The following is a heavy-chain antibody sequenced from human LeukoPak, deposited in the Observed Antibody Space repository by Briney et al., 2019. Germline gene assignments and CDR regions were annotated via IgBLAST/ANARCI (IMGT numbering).Heavy chain of an antibody. V-gene: IGHV3-23*01. CDR1: GFTFNNHA. J-gene: IGHJ4*02. Sequence: GGSLRLSCAASGFTFNNHAMSWVRQAPGMGLEWVSGISGSDGTTNYADFVKGRFTISRDNSKNTLYLQMNSLRGEETAIYYCAKGLSSSTWADFDYWGQGTLVTVSS. CDR3: AKGLSSSTWADFDY. D-gene: IGHD6-13*01. CDR2: ISGSDGTT.